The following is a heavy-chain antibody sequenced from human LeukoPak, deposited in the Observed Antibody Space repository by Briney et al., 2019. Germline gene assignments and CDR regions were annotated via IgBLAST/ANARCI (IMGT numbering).Heavy chain of an antibody. CDR2: INHSGST. CDR1: GFTFSSYS. D-gene: IGHD3-10*01. Sequence: GSLRLSCAASGFTFSSYSMNWIRQPPGKGLEWIGEINHSGSTNYNPSLKSRVTISVDTSKNQFSLKLSSVTAADTAVYYCARGYYYGSGSYYDPWGQGTLVTVSS. CDR3: ARGYYYGSGSYYDP. J-gene: IGHJ5*02. V-gene: IGHV4-34*01.